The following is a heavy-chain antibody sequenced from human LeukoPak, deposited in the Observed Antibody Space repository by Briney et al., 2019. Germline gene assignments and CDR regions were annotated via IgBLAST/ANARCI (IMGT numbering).Heavy chain of an antibody. CDR1: GYTFTGYY. Sequence: ASVKVSCKASGYTFTGYYMHWVRQAPGQGLEWMGWINPNSGGTNYAQKFQGRVTMTRDTSISTAYMELSSLRSEDTAVYYCARDARLGEISSWEYFQHWGQGTLVTVSS. D-gene: IGHD3-16*02. V-gene: IGHV1-2*02. J-gene: IGHJ1*01. CDR3: ARDARLGEISSWEYFQH. CDR2: INPNSGGT.